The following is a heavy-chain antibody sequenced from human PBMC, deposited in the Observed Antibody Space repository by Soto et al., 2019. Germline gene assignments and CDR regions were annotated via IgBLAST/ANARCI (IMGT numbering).Heavy chain of an antibody. D-gene: IGHD3-10*01. CDR1: GFTFSGSA. Sequence: PGGSLRLSCAASGFTFSGSAMHWVRQASGKGLEWVGRIRSKANSCATAYAASVRGRFTISRDDSKNTAYLQMNSLKTEDTAVYYCTRDLWFGESYSPDWGQGTQVTVSS. J-gene: IGHJ4*02. CDR3: TRDLWFGESYSPD. CDR2: IRSKANSCAT. V-gene: IGHV3-73*01.